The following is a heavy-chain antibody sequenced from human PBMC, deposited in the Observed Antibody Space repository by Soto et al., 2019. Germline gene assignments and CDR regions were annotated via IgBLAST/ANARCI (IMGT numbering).Heavy chain of an antibody. V-gene: IGHV3-20*01. CDR3: ASQNWNYYYYYMDV. CDR1: GFRFDDYG. CDR2: MNWNGEKI. Sequence: EELLVESGGGVVRPGGSLRLSCAASGFRFDDYGMSWVRQVPGKGLEWVSGMNWNGEKIGYADTVKGRFTISRDNAKKSLYLQMNNLRAEDTASYHCASQNWNYYYYYMDVWGKGTTVTVSS. D-gene: IGHD1-1*01. J-gene: IGHJ6*03.